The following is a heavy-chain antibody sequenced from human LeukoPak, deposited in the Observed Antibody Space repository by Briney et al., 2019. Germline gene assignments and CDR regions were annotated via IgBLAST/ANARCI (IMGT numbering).Heavy chain of an antibody. Sequence: PGGSLRLSCAASGFTFSSYAMSWVRQAPGKGLEWVSGISGSGGSTYYADSVKGRFTISRDNSKNTLYLQMNSLRGEDTAIYYCAKEGGYCSSTSCYRRYYFDYWGQGTLVTVSS. J-gene: IGHJ4*02. V-gene: IGHV3-23*01. CDR2: ISGSGGST. CDR1: GFTFSSYA. D-gene: IGHD2-2*01. CDR3: AKEGGYCSSTSCYRRYYFDY.